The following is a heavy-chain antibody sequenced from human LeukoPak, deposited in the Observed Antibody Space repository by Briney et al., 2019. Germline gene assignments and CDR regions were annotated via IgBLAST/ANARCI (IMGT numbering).Heavy chain of an antibody. CDR1: GGSISSSSYY. J-gene: IGHJ4*02. D-gene: IGHD3-22*01. Sequence: SETLSLTCTVSGGSISSSSYYWGWIRQPPGKGLEWIGSIYYSGSTYYNPSLKSRVTISVDTSKNQFSLKLSSVTAADTAVYYCARAPSYYYDSSGYYYGPYFDYWGQGTLVTVSS. CDR3: ARAPSYYYDSSGYYYGPYFDY. V-gene: IGHV4-39*07. CDR2: IYYSGST.